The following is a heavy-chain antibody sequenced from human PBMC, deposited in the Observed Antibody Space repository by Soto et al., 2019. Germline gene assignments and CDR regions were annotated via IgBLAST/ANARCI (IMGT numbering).Heavy chain of an antibody. CDR1: GFTFSSYG. CDR3: AKDLSPGSSHGMDV. D-gene: IGHD6-6*01. CDR2: ISYDGSNK. V-gene: IGHV3-30*18. Sequence: AGGSLRLSCAASGFTFSSYGMHWVRQAPGKGLEWVAVISYDGSNKYYADSVKGRFTISRDNSKNTLYLQMNSLRAEDTAVYYCAKDLSPGSSHGMDVWGQGTTVTVSS. J-gene: IGHJ6*02.